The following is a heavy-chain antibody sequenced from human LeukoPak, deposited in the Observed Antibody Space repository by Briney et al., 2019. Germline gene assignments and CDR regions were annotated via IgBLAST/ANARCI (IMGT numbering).Heavy chain of an antibody. CDR1: GVSMSNSGYY. V-gene: IGHV4-39*01. D-gene: IGHD2-15*01. Sequence: SETLSLTCSVSGVSMSNSGYYWGWIRQPPGKGLEWIGSMYYSGSADYNPSLKSRVSISVDTSEKQFSLKLSSVTAADTAVYYCARCSYYYGMDVWGQGTTVTVSS. CDR2: MYYSGSA. CDR3: ARCSYYYGMDV. J-gene: IGHJ6*02.